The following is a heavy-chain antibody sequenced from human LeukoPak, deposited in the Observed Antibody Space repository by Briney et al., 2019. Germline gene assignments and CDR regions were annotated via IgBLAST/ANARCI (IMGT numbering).Heavy chain of an antibody. CDR1: GFTFSSYA. J-gene: IGHJ4*02. V-gene: IGHV3-23*01. CDR2: ISGSGGST. D-gene: IGHD2-2*01. Sequence: GGSLRLSCAASGFTFSSYAMSWVRQAPGKGLEWVSAISGSGGSTYYADSVKGRFTISRDNSKNTLYLQMNSLRAEDTAVYYCAKDGFVVPAAMDYFDYWGQGTLVTVSS. CDR3: AKDGFVVPAAMDYFDY.